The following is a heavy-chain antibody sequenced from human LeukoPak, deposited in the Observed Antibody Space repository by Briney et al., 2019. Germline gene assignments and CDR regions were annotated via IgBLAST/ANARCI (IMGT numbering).Heavy chain of an antibody. CDR3: AKADGLYSSTYYYFDY. V-gene: IGHV3-33*06. CDR2: IWYDGSNK. D-gene: IGHD6-13*01. CDR1: GFTFSSYG. Sequence: GGSLRLSCAASGFTFSSYGMHWVRQAPGKGLEWVALIWYDGSNKYYADSVKGRFTISRDNSKNILYLQMNSLRAEDTAVYYCAKADGLYSSTYYYFDYWGQGNLVTVSS. J-gene: IGHJ4*02.